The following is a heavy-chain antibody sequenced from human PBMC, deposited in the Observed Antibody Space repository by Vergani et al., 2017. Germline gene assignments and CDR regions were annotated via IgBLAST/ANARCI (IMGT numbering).Heavy chain of an antibody. V-gene: IGHV3-23*01. J-gene: IGHJ4*02. D-gene: IGHD1-26*01. CDR1: GFTLSTYA. CDR3: EKDAGSDETFCDS. CDR2: LTAGGGST. Sequence: EVQLLESGGSLKQPGGSVRLSCAASGFTLSTYAMHWVRQAPGKGLEWVSALTAGGGSTYYADSFKGRFIISRDNSRDTMYLQINRLRPEDTAAYYFEKDAGSDETFCDSWGQGTLVTVSS.